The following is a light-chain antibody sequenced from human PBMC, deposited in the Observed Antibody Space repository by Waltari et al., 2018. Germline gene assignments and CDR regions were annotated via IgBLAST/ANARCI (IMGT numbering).Light chain of an antibody. Sequence: QSVLTQPPSVSGAPGQRVTISCTGGGSNIGAGYDVHWYRQLPGKAPELLIYGVHNRPSGVPDRFFGSLAGTSASLAITGLQAEDEADYYCQSYDTSLSVVFGGGTKLTV. CDR1: GSNIGAGYD. CDR3: QSYDTSLSVV. J-gene: IGLJ3*02. CDR2: GVH. V-gene: IGLV1-40*01.